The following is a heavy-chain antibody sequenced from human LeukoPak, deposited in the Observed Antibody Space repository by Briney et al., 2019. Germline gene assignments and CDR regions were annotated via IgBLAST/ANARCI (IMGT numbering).Heavy chain of an antibody. Sequence: GRSLRLSCAASGFTFDDYAMHWVRQAPGKGLEWVSGINWNSGSIGYADSVKGRFTISRDNAKNSLYLQMNSLRAEDMALYYCAKGGRATVTTPYYFDYWGQGTLVTVSS. D-gene: IGHD4-17*01. J-gene: IGHJ4*02. CDR2: INWNSGSI. CDR1: GFTFDDYA. CDR3: AKGGRATVTTPYYFDY. V-gene: IGHV3-9*03.